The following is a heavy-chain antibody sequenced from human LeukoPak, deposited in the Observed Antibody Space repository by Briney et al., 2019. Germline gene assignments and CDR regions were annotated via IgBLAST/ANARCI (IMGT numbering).Heavy chain of an antibody. Sequence: ASVTVSCKASGYTFTVYYVHWVRQAPGQGLEWMGWINPNSGGTNYAQKFQGRVTMTRDTSISTAYMELSRLRSDDTAVYYCARDTAMVTYWFDPWGQGTLVTVSS. J-gene: IGHJ5*02. CDR3: ARDTAMVTYWFDP. D-gene: IGHD5-18*01. V-gene: IGHV1-2*02. CDR2: INPNSGGT. CDR1: GYTFTVYY.